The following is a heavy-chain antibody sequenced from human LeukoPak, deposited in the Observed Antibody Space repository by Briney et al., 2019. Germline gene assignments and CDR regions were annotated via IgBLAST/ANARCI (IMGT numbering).Heavy chain of an antibody. D-gene: IGHD5-18*01. V-gene: IGHV3-30*18. CDR1: GFTFSSYG. Sequence: GGSLRLSCAASGFTFSSYGMHWVRQAPCKGLEWVAVISYDGSNKYYADSVKGRFTISRDNSKNTLYLQMNSLRAEDTAVYYCAKDRGYSYGEVDYWGQGTLVTVSS. CDR3: AKDRGYSYGEVDY. CDR2: ISYDGSNK. J-gene: IGHJ4*02.